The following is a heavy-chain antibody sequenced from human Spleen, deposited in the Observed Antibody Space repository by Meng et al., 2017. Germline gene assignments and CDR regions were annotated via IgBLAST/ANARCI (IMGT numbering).Heavy chain of an antibody. CDR1: GFTFSNYG. V-gene: IGHV3-23*01. D-gene: IGHD2/OR15-2a*01. Sequence: EVQMLESGGGLVQPGGSLRFSCGASGFTFSNYGMGGVRQAPGKGLEWVSAITGSGGGLYYADSMKGRFTISRDNSKNTLYLHMSSLRDEDTAIYYCVPPTTFYDFWGQGTLVTVSS. CDR2: ITGSGGGL. J-gene: IGHJ4*02. CDR3: VPPTTFYDF.